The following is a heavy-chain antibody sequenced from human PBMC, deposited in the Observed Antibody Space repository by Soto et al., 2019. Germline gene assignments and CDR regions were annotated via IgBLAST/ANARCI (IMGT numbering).Heavy chain of an antibody. CDR3: ARDAGSSRYYYGMDV. J-gene: IGHJ6*02. V-gene: IGHV3-21*01. CDR2: ISSSSSYI. D-gene: IGHD6-6*01. CDR1: GFTFSSYS. Sequence: GGSLRLSCAASGFTFSSYSMNWVRQAPGKGLEWVSSISSSSSYIYYADSVKGRFTISRDNAKNSLYLQMNSLRAEDTAVYYCARDAGSSRYYYGMDVWGQGTTATVSS.